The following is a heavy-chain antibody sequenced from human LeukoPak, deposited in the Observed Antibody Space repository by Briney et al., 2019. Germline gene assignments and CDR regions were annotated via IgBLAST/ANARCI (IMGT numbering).Heavy chain of an antibody. V-gene: IGHV3-11*06. CDR2: ISSSSSYT. CDR1: GFTFSSYW. CDR3: ARTYSSSWYYYYGMDV. D-gene: IGHD6-13*01. J-gene: IGHJ6*02. Sequence: PGGSLRLSCAASGFTFSSYWMSWIRQAPGKGLEWVSYISSSSSYTNYADSVKGRFTISRDNAKNSLYLQMNSLRAEDTAVYYCARTYSSSWYYYYGMDVWGQGTTVTVSS.